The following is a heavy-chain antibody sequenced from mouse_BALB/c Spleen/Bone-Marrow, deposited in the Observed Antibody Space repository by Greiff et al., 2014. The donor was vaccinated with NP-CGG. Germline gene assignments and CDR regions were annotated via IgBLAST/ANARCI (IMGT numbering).Heavy chain of an antibody. J-gene: IGHJ3*01. CDR3: ARHDVPAWFAY. CDR1: GYTFTSYW. CDR2: INPSNGRT. Sequence: VQLVESGAELVKPGASVKLSCKASGYTFTSYWIHWVKLRPGHGLEWIGEINPSNGRTNYNEKFKNKATLTVDKSSSTVYIQLSSLTSEDSAVYYCARHDVPAWFAYWGQGTLVTVS. V-gene: IGHV1S81*02.